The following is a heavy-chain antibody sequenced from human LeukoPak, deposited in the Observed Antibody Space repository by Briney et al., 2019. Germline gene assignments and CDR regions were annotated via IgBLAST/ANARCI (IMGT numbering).Heavy chain of an antibody. V-gene: IGHV3-48*02. CDR2: IDPSSSTI. CDR1: GFTFSSYS. Sequence: PGGSLRLSCAASGFTFSSYSMNWVRQAPGKGLEWVSYIDPSSSTILYADSVKGRFTMSRDNAKNSLYLQINSLRDEDTAVYYCARGAYSSGPDYWGQGALVTVSS. CDR3: ARGAYSSGPDY. D-gene: IGHD6-19*01. J-gene: IGHJ4*02.